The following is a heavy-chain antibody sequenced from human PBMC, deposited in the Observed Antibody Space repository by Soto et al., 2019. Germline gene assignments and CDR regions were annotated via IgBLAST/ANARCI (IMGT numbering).Heavy chain of an antibody. CDR3: AGDREAVAGLIDY. CDR2: ISYDGNNHK. D-gene: IGHD6-19*01. J-gene: IGHJ4*02. Sequence: QVQLVESGGGVVQPGRSLTLSCAASGFTFSNYGMHWVRQAPGKGLEWVAVISYDGNNHKYYVDSVKGRFTVSRDNSKTTLYLQMNSLRAEDTAVYYCAGDREAVAGLIDYWGQGTLVTVSS. V-gene: IGHV3-30*03. CDR1: GFTFSNYG.